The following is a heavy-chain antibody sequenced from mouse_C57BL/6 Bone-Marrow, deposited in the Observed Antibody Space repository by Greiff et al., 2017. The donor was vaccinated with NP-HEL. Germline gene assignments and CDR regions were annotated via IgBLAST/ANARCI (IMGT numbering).Heavy chain of an antibody. CDR3: AREEVYYGSSCWYFDV. J-gene: IGHJ1*03. CDR1: GFTFSDYY. D-gene: IGHD1-1*01. V-gene: IGHV5-16*01. Sequence: EVKVVESEGGLVQPGSSMKLSCTASGFTFSDYYMAWVRQVPEKGLEWVANINYDGSSTYYLDSLKSRFIISRDNAKNILYLQMSSLKSEDTATYYCAREEVYYGSSCWYFDVWGTGTTVTVSS. CDR2: INYDGSST.